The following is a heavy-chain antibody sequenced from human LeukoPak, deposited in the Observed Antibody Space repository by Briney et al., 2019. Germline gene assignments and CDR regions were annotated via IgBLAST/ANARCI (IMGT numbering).Heavy chain of an antibody. CDR3: ARGYCSSTSCSNWFDP. CDR1: GFTFSSYW. D-gene: IGHD2-2*01. CDR2: IKSDGSTT. Sequence: PGGTLRLSCAHPGFTFSSYWTHGVRQAPGKGLVWVSRIKSDGSTTSYADTVKGRFTISRDNDKNKMYLQMKSLRAEDTAVYYCARGYCSSTSCSNWFDPWGQGNLVTVS. J-gene: IGHJ5*02. V-gene: IGHV3-74*01.